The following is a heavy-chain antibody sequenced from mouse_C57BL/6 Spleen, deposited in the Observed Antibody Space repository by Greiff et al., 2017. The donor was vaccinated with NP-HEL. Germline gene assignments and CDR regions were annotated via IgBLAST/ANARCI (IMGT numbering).Heavy chain of an antibody. CDR1: GFSLTSYG. CDR3: AKKGGYDDDYFDY. J-gene: IGHJ2*01. Sequence: QVQLKQSGPGLVQPSQSLSITCTVSGFSLTSYGVHWVRQSPGTGLEWLGVIWRGGSTDYNAAFMSRLSITKDNSKSQVFFKMNSLQADDTSIYYCAKKGGYDDDYFDYWGQGTTLTVSS. V-gene: IGHV2-5*01. D-gene: IGHD2-4*01. CDR2: IWRGGST.